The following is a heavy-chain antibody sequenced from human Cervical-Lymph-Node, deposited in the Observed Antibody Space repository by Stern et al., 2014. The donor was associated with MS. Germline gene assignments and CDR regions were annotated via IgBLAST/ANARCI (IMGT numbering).Heavy chain of an antibody. CDR3: AKGKTVTGSGYGIDV. CDR1: GFNFNDFA. D-gene: IGHD6-19*01. V-gene: IGHV3-23*01. J-gene: IGHJ6*01. Sequence: EVQLLESGGGLVQPGGALRLPCAASGFNFNDFAMTWVRQAPGKGLEWVSSISGSGGKTSYAASAQGRFTILCDNSKSTLWLQMNSLRAEDTAIYYCAKGKTVTGSGYGIDVWGQGTTVTVSS. CDR2: ISGSGGKT.